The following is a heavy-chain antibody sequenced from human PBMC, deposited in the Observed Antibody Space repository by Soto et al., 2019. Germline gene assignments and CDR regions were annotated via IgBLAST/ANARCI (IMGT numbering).Heavy chain of an antibody. D-gene: IGHD3-22*01. CDR2: ISSSSSYI. CDR1: GFTFSSYS. Sequence: GGSLRLSCAASGFTFSSYSMDWVRQAPGKGLEWVSSISSSSSYIYYADSVKGRFTISRDNAKNSLYLQMNRLRAEDTAVYYCARDLFDYYDSSGYFDYWGQGTLVTVSS. CDR3: ARDLFDYYDSSGYFDY. V-gene: IGHV3-21*01. J-gene: IGHJ4*02.